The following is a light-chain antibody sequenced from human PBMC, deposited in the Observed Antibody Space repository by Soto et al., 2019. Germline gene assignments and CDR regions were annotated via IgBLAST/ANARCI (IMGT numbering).Light chain of an antibody. J-gene: IGLJ1*01. CDR2: DVT. CDR3: SSYTTRNTEV. V-gene: IGLV2-14*03. Sequence: QSVLTQPASVSGSPGQSISISCIGTSSDVGAFNYVSWYQHHPGKAPQLIIYDVTSPPSGVSNRFSASKSGNTASLTISGLQAADEADYYCSSYTTRNTEVFGTGTKVTVL. CDR1: SSDVGAFNY.